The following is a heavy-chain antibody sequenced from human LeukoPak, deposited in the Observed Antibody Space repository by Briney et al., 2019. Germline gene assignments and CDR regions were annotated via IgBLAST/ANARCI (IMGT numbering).Heavy chain of an antibody. CDR1: GYTCTSYS. D-gene: IGHD3-22*01. CDR3: ARVPTMIVARLH. J-gene: IGHJ4*02. Sequence: ASVKVSCKASGYTCTSYSISWVRQAPGQGLEWMGWISAYNGNTNYAQKLQGRVTMTTDTSTSTAYMELRSLRSDDTAVYYCARVPTMIVARLHWGQGTLVTVSS. V-gene: IGHV1-18*01. CDR2: ISAYNGNT.